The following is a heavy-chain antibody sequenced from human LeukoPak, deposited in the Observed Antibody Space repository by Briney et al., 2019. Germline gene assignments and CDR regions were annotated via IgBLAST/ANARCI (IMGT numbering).Heavy chain of an antibody. J-gene: IGHJ4*02. CDR3: ARGRGYNYGYWFDY. CDR1: GYTFTSYG. V-gene: IGHV1-46*01. Sequence: GASVKVSCKASGYTFTSYGISWVRQAPGQGLEWMGIINPGGGSTFYAQRFQGRVTMTRDTSTSTVYMELSSLRSEDTAVYYCARGRGYNYGYWFDYWGQGTLVTVSS. D-gene: IGHD5-18*01. CDR2: INPGGGST.